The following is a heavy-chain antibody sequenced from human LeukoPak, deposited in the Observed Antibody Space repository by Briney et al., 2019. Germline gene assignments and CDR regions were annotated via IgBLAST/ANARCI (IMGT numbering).Heavy chain of an antibody. D-gene: IGHD6-13*01. CDR2: VSYDGGNK. J-gene: IGHJ3*02. Sequence: PGTSLRLSCEASEFXFSSYDIHWVRQAPGRGLEWLAVVSYDGGNKYYADSVKGRFTISRDNSKNTLYLQMSSLRAEDTALYYCARDVRYSSIWTDAFDIWGQGTLVTVSS. V-gene: IGHV3-30-3*01. CDR1: EFXFSSYD. CDR3: ARDVRYSSIWTDAFDI.